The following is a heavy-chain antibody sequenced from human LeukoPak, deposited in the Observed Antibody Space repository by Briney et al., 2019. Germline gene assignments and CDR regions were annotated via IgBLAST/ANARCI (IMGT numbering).Heavy chain of an antibody. V-gene: IGHV1-8*01. Sequence: ASVKVSCKASGYTFTSYDINWVRQATGQGLEWMGWMNPNSGNTGYAQKFQGRVTMTRNTSISTAYMELSSLRSEDTAVYYCARGDNWNGEGYYYYYYYMDVWGKGTSVSVSS. D-gene: IGHD1-1*01. CDR1: GYTFTSYD. J-gene: IGHJ6*03. CDR3: ARGDNWNGEGYYYYYYYMDV. CDR2: MNPNSGNT.